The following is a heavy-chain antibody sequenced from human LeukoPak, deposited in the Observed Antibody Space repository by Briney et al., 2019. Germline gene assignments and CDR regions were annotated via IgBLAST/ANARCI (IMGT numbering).Heavy chain of an antibody. CDR3: ARDQDYYYGMDV. CDR2: FDPEDGET. CDR1: GYTLTELS. V-gene: IGHV1-24*01. Sequence: ASVKVSCKVSGYTLTELSMHWVRQAPGKGLEWMGGFDPEDGETIYAQKFQGRVTITADKSTSTAYMELSSLRSEDTAVYYCARDQDYYYGMDVWGQGTTVTVSS. J-gene: IGHJ6*02.